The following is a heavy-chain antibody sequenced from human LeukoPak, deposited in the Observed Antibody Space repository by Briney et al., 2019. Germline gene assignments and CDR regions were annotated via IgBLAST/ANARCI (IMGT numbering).Heavy chain of an antibody. CDR3: ARAYCSGGSCYPQGWFDP. J-gene: IGHJ5*02. CDR1: GGSISSSSYY. Sequence: SETLSLTCTVSGGSISSSSYYWGWIRQPPGKGLEWIGSIYHSGSTYYNPSLKSRVTISVDTSKNQFSLKLSSVTAADTAVYYCARAYCSGGSCYPQGWFDPWGQGALVTVSS. CDR2: IYHSGST. V-gene: IGHV4-39*07. D-gene: IGHD2-15*01.